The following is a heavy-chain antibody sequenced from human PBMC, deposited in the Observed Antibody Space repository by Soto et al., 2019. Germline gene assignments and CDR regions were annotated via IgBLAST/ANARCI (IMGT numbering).Heavy chain of an antibody. Sequence: EVQLVETGGGLIQPGGSLRLSCAASGFTVSSNYMSWVRQAPGKGLEWVSVIYSGGSTYYADSVKGRFTISRDNSKNTLYVQMNSLRAEDTAVYYGARGGKVRGRMGDFDYWCQGTLVTVSS. CDR2: IYSGGST. D-gene: IGHD3-10*01. V-gene: IGHV3-53*02. CDR1: GFTVSSNY. J-gene: IGHJ4*02. CDR3: ARGGKVRGRMGDFDY.